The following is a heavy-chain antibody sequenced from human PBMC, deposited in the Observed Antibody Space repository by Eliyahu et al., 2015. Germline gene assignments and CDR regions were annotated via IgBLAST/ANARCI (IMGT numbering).Heavy chain of an antibody. CDR1: GFSFSSYS. CDR3: ARDHYGSGNYYFDY. J-gene: IGHJ4*02. V-gene: IGHV3-48*02. CDR2: ISSSSSTI. Sequence: GFSFSSYSMNWVRQAPGKGLEWVSYISSSSSTIYYADSVKGRFTISRDNAKNSLYLQMNSLRDEDTAVYYCARDHYGSGNYYFDYWGQGTLVTSPQ. D-gene: IGHD3-10*01.